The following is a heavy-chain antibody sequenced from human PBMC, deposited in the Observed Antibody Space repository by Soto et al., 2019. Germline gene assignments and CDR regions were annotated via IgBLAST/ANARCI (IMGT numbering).Heavy chain of an antibody. D-gene: IGHD1-26*01. CDR1: GGSISSDDYY. CDR3: ARGGEGNSGYFDY. V-gene: IGHV4-30-4*01. J-gene: IGHJ4*02. CDR2: IYSSGST. Sequence: QVQLQESGPGLEKPSQTLTLTCTVSGGSISSDDYYWNWIRQSPGKGLEWIGYIYSSGSTYYNLSLKGRVTISVDTSRNQFSLNLRSVTAADTAVFYCARGGEGNSGYFDYWGQGALVTVSS.